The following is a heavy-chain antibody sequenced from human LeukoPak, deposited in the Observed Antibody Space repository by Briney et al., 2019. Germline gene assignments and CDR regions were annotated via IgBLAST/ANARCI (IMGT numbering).Heavy chain of an antibody. CDR3: ARSGGDDILTGYGNWFDP. V-gene: IGHV1-2*04. CDR1: GYNFTGYY. D-gene: IGHD3-9*01. J-gene: IGHJ5*02. Sequence: ASVKVSCKASGYNFTGYYMHWVRQAPGQGLEWMGWINPNSGGTNYAQKFQGWVTMTRDTSISTAYMELSRLRSDDTAVYYCARSGGDDILTGYGNWFDPWGQGTLVTVSS. CDR2: INPNSGGT.